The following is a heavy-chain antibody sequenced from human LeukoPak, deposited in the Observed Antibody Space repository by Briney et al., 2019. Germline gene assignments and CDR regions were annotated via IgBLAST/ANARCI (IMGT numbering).Heavy chain of an antibody. V-gene: IGHV4-38-2*02. CDR3: ARDGFQPSHFDY. CDR1: GYSISRGYH. J-gene: IGHJ4*02. D-gene: IGHD3-10*01. Sequence: SETLSLTCSVSGYSISRGYHWAWVRQPPGKGLEWIGSVHHSGATYYNPSLNSRLTISADTSKNQFSLKMDSVTAADTAVYYCARDGFQPSHFDYWGQGTLVTVSS. CDR2: VHHSGAT.